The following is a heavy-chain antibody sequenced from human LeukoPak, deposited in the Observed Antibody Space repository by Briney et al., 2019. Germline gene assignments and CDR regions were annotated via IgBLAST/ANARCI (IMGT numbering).Heavy chain of an antibody. CDR1: GGSFSGYY. CDR3: ARGPYCSSTSCYSSHYYYYMDV. V-gene: IGHV4-34*01. D-gene: IGHD2-2*02. Sequence: SETLSLTCAVYGGSFSGYYWSWIRQPPGKGQEWIGEINHSGSTNYNPSLKSRVTISVDTSKNQFSLKLSSVTAADTAVYYCARGPYCSSTSCYSSHYYYYMDVWGKGTTVTVSS. J-gene: IGHJ6*03. CDR2: INHSGST.